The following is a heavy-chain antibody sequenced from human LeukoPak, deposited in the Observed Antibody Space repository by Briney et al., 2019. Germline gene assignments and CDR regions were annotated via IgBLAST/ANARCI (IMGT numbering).Heavy chain of an antibody. CDR1: AFTFSIYE. D-gene: IGHD1-26*01. V-gene: IGHV3-48*03. CDR3: ARGGSAASSNWFDP. CDR2: ISSSGDSI. J-gene: IGHJ5*02. Sequence: PGGSLRLSCAASAFTFSIYEMNWVRQTPGKGLEWLSYISSSGDSINCRDSVKGRFTISRDDARNLLFLQMNSLRVEDTAVYYCARGGSAASSNWFDPWGQGTLVTVSS.